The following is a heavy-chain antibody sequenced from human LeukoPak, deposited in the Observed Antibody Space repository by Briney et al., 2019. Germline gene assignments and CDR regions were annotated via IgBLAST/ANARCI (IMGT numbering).Heavy chain of an antibody. CDR3: ATVGKWYNDY. J-gene: IGHJ4*02. D-gene: IGHD1-14*01. Sequence: VASVTVSCKVSGYTLTELSMHWVRQAPGKGLEWMGGFDPEDGETIYAQKFQGRVTMTEDTSTDTAYMELSSLRSEDTAVYCCATVGKWYNDYWGQGTLVTVSS. V-gene: IGHV1-24*01. CDR1: GYTLTELS. CDR2: FDPEDGET.